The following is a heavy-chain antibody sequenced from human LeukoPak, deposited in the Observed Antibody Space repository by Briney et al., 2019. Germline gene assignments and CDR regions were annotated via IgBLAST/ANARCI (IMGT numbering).Heavy chain of an antibody. V-gene: IGHV4-34*01. J-gene: IGHJ4*02. CDR2: INHSGST. Sequence: SETLSLTCAVYGGSFSGYYWSWIRQPPGKGLEWLGEINHSGSTNYNPSLKSRVTISVDTSKNQFSLKLSSVTAADTAVYYCARAPFAIAARAGFDYWGQGTLVTVSS. D-gene: IGHD6-6*01. CDR1: GGSFSGYY. CDR3: ARAPFAIAARAGFDY.